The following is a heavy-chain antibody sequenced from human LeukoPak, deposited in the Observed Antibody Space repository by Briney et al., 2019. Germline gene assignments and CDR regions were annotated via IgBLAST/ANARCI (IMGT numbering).Heavy chain of an antibody. J-gene: IGHJ4*02. D-gene: IGHD5-18*01. CDR2: ISGSGGST. CDR1: GFTFSSYA. CDR3: AKGAGYSYGYEYYFDY. V-gene: IGHV3-23*01. Sequence: GGSLRLSCAASGFTFSSYAMSWVRQAPGKGLEWVSAISGSGGSTYYADSVKGRFTISRDNPKNTLYLQMNSLRAEDTAVYYCAKGAGYSYGYEYYFDYWGQGTLVTVSS.